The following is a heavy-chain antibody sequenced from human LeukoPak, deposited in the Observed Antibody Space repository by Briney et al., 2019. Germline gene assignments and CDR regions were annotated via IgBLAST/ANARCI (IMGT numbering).Heavy chain of an antibody. D-gene: IGHD1-26*01. CDR1: GGSISSGGYY. CDR3: ARSGRKNPPAY. Sequence: SETLSLTCTVSGGSISSGGYYWSWIRQHPGKGLEWIGYIYYSGSTYYNPSLKSRVTISVDMSKNQFSLKLSSVTVADTAVYYCARSGRKNPPAYWGQGTLVTVSS. J-gene: IGHJ4*02. CDR2: IYYSGST. V-gene: IGHV4-30-4*08.